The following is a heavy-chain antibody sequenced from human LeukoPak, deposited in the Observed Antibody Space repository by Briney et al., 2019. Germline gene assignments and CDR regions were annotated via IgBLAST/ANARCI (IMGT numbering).Heavy chain of an antibody. CDR3: ARHLLRYFDWFHYGMDV. Sequence: GESLKTSCKGSGSSFTSYWISWVRQMPGKGLEWMGRIDPSDSYTNYSPSFQGHVTISADKSISTAYLQWSSLKASDTAMYYCARHLLRYFDWFHYGMDVWGKGTTVTVSS. J-gene: IGHJ6*04. CDR2: IDPSDSYT. CDR1: GSSFTSYW. D-gene: IGHD3-9*01. V-gene: IGHV5-10-1*01.